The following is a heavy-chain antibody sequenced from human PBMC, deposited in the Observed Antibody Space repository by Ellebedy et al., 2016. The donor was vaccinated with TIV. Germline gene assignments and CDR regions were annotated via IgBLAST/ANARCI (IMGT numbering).Heavy chain of an antibody. CDR2: INAANDNT. CDR1: GYTFTNYA. V-gene: IGHV1-3*01. J-gene: IGHJ4*02. CDR3: ARVSFGSYDYYDSSGYYSYYFDY. Sequence: AASVKVSCKASGYTFTNYAIHWVRQAPGHRLEWMGWINAANDNTNYAQEFQGRVTMTTDTSTSTAYMELRSLRSDDPAVYYCARVSFGSYDYYDSSGYYSYYFDYWGQGTLVTVSS. D-gene: IGHD3-22*01.